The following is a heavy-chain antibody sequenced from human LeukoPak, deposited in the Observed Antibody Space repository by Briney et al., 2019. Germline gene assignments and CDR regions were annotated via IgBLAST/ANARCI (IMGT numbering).Heavy chain of an antibody. CDR1: GFNFNNYA. V-gene: IGHV3-9*01. CDR2: ISWNSGTR. J-gene: IGHJ2*01. CDR3: AKATGDWYFDL. Sequence: GGSLRLSCAGSGFNFNNYAMHWVRQAPGKGLEWLSGISWNSGTRGYADSVKGRFTISRDNAKNSLYLQMNSLRPDDTAFYYRAKATGDWYFDLWGRGTLVTVSS. D-gene: IGHD7-27*01.